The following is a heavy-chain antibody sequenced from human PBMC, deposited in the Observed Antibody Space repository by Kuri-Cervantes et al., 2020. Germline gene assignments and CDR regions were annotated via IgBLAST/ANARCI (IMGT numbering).Heavy chain of an antibody. V-gene: IGHV1-24*01. CDR3: ATACSGGSCTNDY. CDR1: GYTLTELA. Sequence: ASVKVSCKVSGYTLTELAMHWVRQAPGKGLEWMGGFDPDDGETIYAQKFQGRVTMTKDTSTDTAYMELSSLRSEDTAVYYCATACSGGSCTNDYWGQGTLVTVSS. J-gene: IGHJ4*02. D-gene: IGHD2-15*01. CDR2: FDPDDGET.